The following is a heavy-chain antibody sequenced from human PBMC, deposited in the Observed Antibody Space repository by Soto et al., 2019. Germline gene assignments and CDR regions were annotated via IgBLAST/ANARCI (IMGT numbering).Heavy chain of an antibody. CDR1: GGSISSGGYY. J-gene: IGHJ4*02. D-gene: IGHD1-26*01. CDR3: ARVAGATTLDY. V-gene: IGHV4-31*03. Sequence: QVQLQESGPGLVKPSQTLSLTCTVSGGSISSGGYYWSWIRQHPGKGLEWIGYIYYSGSTYYNPSLKRXXTXSXXTSKNQFSLKLSSVTAADTAVYYCARVAGATTLDYWGQGTLVTVSS. CDR2: IYYSGST.